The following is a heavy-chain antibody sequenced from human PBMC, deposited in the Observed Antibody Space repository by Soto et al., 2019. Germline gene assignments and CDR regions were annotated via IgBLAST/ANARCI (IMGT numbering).Heavy chain of an antibody. CDR2: IHPKNGNT. CDR1: GYTFTNYG. CDR3: GRDVNCDSDAFDI. V-gene: IGHV1-18*01. J-gene: IGHJ3*02. D-gene: IGHD1-1*01. Sequence: ASVKVSCKASGYTFTNYGISWVRQAPGQGLEWMGWIHPKNGNTKDAQKFQGRVTMTTDTSTSTAYMELRSLRSDDTAVYYCGRDVNCDSDAFDIWGQGTMVTGSS.